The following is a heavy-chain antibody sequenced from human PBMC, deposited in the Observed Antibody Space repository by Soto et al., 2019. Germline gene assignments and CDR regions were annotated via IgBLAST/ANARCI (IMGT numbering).Heavy chain of an antibody. V-gene: IGHV4-39*01. CDR3: ARSPVVVVAATLYYFDY. CDR2: IYYSGST. J-gene: IGHJ4*02. D-gene: IGHD2-15*01. Sequence: SETLSLTCTVSGGSISSISYYWGWIRQPPGKGLEWIGSIYYSGSTYYNPSLKSRVTISVDTSKNQFSLKLSSVTAADTAVYYCARSPVVVVAATLYYFDYWGQGTLVTVSS. CDR1: GGSISSISYY.